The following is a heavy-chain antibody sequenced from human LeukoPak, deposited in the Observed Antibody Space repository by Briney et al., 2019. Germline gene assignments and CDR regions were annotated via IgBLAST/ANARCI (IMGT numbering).Heavy chain of an antibody. D-gene: IGHD2-15*01. CDR1: GGSISSYY. V-gene: IGHV4-59*01. CDR2: IYYSGST. CDR3: ARVADCSGGSCSFSVVPRNWFDP. Sequence: PSETLSLTCTVSGGSISSYYWSWIRQPPGKGLEWIGYIYYSGSTNYNPSLKSRGTISVDTSKNHFSLKLSAVTAGDTAVYYCARVADCSGGSCSFSVVPRNWFDPWGQGTLVTVSS. J-gene: IGHJ5*02.